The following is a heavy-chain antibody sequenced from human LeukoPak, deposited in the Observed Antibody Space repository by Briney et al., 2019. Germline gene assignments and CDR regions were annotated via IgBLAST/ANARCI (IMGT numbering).Heavy chain of an antibody. CDR3: AKANWVSNADAVW. CDR2: ISGSGGST. D-gene: IGHD1-1*01. CDR1: GFTFSSYA. Sequence: GGSLRLSCAASGFTFSSYAMSWVRQAPGKGLEWVSAISGSGGSTYYADSVKGRFTISRDNSKNTLYLQMNSLRVEDTAIYYCAKANWVSNADAVWWGQGTQVTVPS. J-gene: IGHJ4*02. V-gene: IGHV3-23*01.